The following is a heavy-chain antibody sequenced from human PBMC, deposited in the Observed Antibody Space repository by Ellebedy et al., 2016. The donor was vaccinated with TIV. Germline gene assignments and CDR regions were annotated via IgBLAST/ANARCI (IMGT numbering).Heavy chain of an antibody. J-gene: IGHJ5*02. Sequence: AASVKVSCKASGYTFTGYYIHWVRQAPGQGRDWMGWINPNNGDTNYAQKFQGRVTMTRDASISTASMELSRLRSDDTALYFCARDYYGSGRYSYNWFDPWGHGTLVTVSS. CDR3: ARDYYGSGRYSYNWFDP. D-gene: IGHD3-10*01. CDR2: INPNNGDT. CDR1: GYTFTGYY. V-gene: IGHV1-2*02.